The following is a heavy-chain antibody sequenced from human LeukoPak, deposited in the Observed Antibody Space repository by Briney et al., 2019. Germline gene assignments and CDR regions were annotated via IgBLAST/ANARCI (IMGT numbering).Heavy chain of an antibody. CDR2: IYYSGST. V-gene: IGHV4-59*08. J-gene: IGHJ6*02. Sequence: SETLSLTCTASGGSISSYYWSWIRQPPGKGLEWIGYIYYSGSTNYNPSLKSRVTISEDTSKNQFALKQSSVTAADTAVYYWAGRKTGLGYYYVMDVWGQGTTVTVSS. D-gene: IGHD3-16*01. CDR1: GGSISSYY. CDR3: AGRKTGLGYYYVMDV.